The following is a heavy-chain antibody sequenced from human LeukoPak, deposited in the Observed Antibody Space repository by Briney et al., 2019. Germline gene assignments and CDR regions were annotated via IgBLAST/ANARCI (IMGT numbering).Heavy chain of an antibody. V-gene: IGHV1-2*06. CDR2: INPNSGGT. CDR1: GYTFTGYY. D-gene: IGHD6-6*01. Sequence: ASVKVPCKASGYTFTGYYMHWVRQAPGQGLEWMGRINPNSGGTNYAQKFQGRVTMTRDTSISTAYMELSRLRSDDTAVYYCARDRVAARPDAFDIWGQGTMVTVSS. CDR3: ARDRVAARPDAFDI. J-gene: IGHJ3*02.